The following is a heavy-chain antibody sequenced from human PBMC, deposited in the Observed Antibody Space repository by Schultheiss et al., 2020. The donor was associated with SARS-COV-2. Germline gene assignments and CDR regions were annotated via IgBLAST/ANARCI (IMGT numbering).Heavy chain of an antibody. V-gene: IGHV1-18*01. D-gene: IGHD2-2*01. CDR2: ISANNGNR. CDR3: ARDGVVPAKGYNWFDP. Sequence: ASVKVSCKASGYTFTSYGISWVRQAPGQGLEWMGWISANNGNRNYAQKFKGRVTMTTDTSTNTAYMELRSLRSDDTAVYYCARDGVVPAKGYNWFDPWGQGTLVTVAS. J-gene: IGHJ5*02. CDR1: GYTFTSYG.